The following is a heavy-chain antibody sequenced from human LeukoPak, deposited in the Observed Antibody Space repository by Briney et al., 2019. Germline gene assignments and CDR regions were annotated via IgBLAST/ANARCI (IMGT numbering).Heavy chain of an antibody. V-gene: IGHV4-34*01. D-gene: IGHD3-10*01. Sequence: PSETLSLTCAVYGGSFTGYYWSWIRQPPGKGLEWIGEINHSGSTNYNPSLKSRVTISVDTSTNQFSLKLSSVTAAATAVYYCARGLITMVREVIITWFDPWGQGILVTVSS. J-gene: IGHJ5*02. CDR3: ARGLITMVREVIITWFDP. CDR1: GGSFTGYY. CDR2: INHSGST.